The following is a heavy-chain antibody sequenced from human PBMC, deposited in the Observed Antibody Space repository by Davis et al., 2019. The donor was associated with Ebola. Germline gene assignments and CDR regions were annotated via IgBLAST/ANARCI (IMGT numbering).Heavy chain of an antibody. Sequence: PGGSLRLSCVTSGFTLSRYWMHWVRQAPGKGLVWVSRIASGGSAYYADSVKGRFTISRDNAKNTMSLQMNSLRAEDTAVYYCARDRRIAARPRNWFDPWGQGTLVTVSS. D-gene: IGHD6-6*01. J-gene: IGHJ5*02. CDR1: GFTLSRYW. CDR3: ARDRRIAARPRNWFDP. V-gene: IGHV3-74*01. CDR2: IASGGSA.